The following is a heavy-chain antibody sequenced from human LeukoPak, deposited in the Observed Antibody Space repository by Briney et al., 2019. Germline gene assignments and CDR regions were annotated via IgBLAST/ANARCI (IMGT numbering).Heavy chain of an antibody. CDR2: IDLSSTYI. CDR1: RFTFSTYT. CDR3: ARGDIVAPWDY. V-gene: IGHV3-21*01. D-gene: IGHD5-12*01. J-gene: IGHJ4*02. Sequence: GGFLRLSCSASRFTFSTYTMNWVRQAPGRGLEWISSIDLSSTYIYYADSVKGRFTISRDNAKNSLYLQMNSLRAEDTAVYYCARGDIVAPWDYWGQGTLVTVSS.